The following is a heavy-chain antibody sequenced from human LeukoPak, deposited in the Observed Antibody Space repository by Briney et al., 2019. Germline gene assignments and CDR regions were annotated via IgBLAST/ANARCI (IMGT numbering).Heavy chain of an antibody. Sequence: GGSLRLSCSASGFTFSSYAMSWVRQAPGKGLEWVSAISGSGGSTYYADSVKGRFTISRDNSKNTLYLQMNSLRAEDTAVYYYAKVWGDYLTVGAFDIWGQGTMVTVSS. D-gene: IGHD4-17*01. CDR3: AKVWGDYLTVGAFDI. J-gene: IGHJ3*02. V-gene: IGHV3-23*01. CDR1: GFTFSSYA. CDR2: ISGSGGST.